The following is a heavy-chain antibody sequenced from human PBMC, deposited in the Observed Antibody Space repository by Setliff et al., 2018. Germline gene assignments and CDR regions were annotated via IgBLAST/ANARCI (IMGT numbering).Heavy chain of an antibody. D-gene: IGHD3-22*01. Sequence: SETLSLTCAVYGGSFSTYYWNWIRQPPGKGLEWIGEINHSGSTNYNPSLRSRVTISVDTSKNQFSLKLRSVTAADTAVYYCASPRLSYYDNGAFPSDAFDLWGQGTMVTVSS. CDR3: ASPRLSYYDNGAFPSDAFDL. J-gene: IGHJ3*01. CDR2: INHSGST. CDR1: GGSFSTYY. V-gene: IGHV4-34*01.